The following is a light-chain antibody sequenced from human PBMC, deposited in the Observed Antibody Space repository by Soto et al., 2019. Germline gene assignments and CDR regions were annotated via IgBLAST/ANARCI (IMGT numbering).Light chain of an antibody. CDR1: SSDVGGYNY. CDR3: CSYAGSHFL. J-gene: IGLJ2*01. CDR2: DVS. Sequence: QSALTQPRSVSGSPGQSVTISCTGTSSDVGGYNYVSWYQQHPGKAPKLMIYDVSQRPSGVPDRFSGSKSGNTASLNISGLQHEDEADYYCCSYAGSHFLFVGGTKLTFL. V-gene: IGLV2-11*01.